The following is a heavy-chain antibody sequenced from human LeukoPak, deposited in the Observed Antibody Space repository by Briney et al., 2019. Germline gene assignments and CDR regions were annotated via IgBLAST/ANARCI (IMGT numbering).Heavy chain of an antibody. J-gene: IGHJ4*02. V-gene: IGHV1-2*02. CDR3: ARARGLRYFDWLLAYY. D-gene: IGHD3-9*01. CDR2: INANSGGT. Sequence: GASVKVSCKASGYTFTDSEIHWVRQAPGQGLEWMGWINANSGGTNYAQRFQGRVTMTRDTSISTAYMELSRLRSDDTAVYYCARARGLRYFDWLLAYYWGQGTLVTVSS. CDR1: GYTFTDSE.